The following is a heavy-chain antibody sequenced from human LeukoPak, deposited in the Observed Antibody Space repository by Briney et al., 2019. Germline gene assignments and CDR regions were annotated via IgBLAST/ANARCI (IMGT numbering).Heavy chain of an antibody. CDR1: GFTFSSYG. D-gene: IGHD1-26*01. CDR2: ISYDGSNK. CDR3: AKVGATGGFGY. V-gene: IGHV3-30*18. Sequence: PGGSLRLSCAASGFTFSSYGMHWVRQAPGKGLEWVAVISYDGSNKYYADSVKGRFTISRDNSKKTLNLQMNSLRAEDTAVYYCAKVGATGGFGYWGQGTLVTVSS. J-gene: IGHJ4*02.